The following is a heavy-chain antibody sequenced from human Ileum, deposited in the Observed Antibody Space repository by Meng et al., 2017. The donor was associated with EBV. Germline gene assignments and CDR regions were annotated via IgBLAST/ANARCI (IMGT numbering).Heavy chain of an antibody. J-gene: IGHJ4*02. CDR1: GYTFTRNA. CDR3: ARDSGCTRSWSGDY. Sequence: QVQLVQSGSELKKPGASVKVSCKASGYTFTRNAINWVRQAPGQGLEWMGWISTNTGNPTYAQGFAGRFVFSLDTSVSTAYLQISGLKAEDTAIYYCARDSGCTRSWSGDYWGQGTLVTVSS. CDR2: ISTNTGNP. D-gene: IGHD6-13*01. V-gene: IGHV7-4-1*02.